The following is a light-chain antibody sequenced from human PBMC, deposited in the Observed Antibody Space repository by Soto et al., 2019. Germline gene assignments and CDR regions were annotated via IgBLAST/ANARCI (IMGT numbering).Light chain of an antibody. V-gene: IGKV4-1*01. CDR3: QQYYISPHP. J-gene: IGKJ1*01. Sequence: DIVMTQSPDSLAVSLGERATINCKSSQSVLYSSNNKNYLAWYQQKPGQPPKLLIYWASTRESGVPDRFSGSGSGPDFTLTISILQAEDVAVYYCQQYYISPHPFGQGTKVE. CDR2: WAS. CDR1: QSVLYSSNNKNY.